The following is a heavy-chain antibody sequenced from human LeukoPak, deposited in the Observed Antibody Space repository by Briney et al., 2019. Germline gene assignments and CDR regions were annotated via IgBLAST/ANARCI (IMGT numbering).Heavy chain of an antibody. J-gene: IGHJ4*02. V-gene: IGHV4-31*03. CDR3: ARASLPDILTGLHFDY. CDR1: GGSISSGGYY. CDR2: IYYSGST. Sequence: PSETLSLTCTVSGGSISSGGYYWSWIRQHPGKGLEWIGYIYYSGSTYYNPSLKSRVTISVDTSKNQFSLKLSSVAAADTAVYYCARASLPDILTGLHFDYWGQGTLVTVSS. D-gene: IGHD3-9*01.